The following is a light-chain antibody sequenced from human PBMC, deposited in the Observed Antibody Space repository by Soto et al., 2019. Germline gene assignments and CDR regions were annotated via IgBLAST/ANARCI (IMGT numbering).Light chain of an antibody. CDR1: QSVSSSY. CDR2: GAS. CDR3: QQYGSSPT. V-gene: IGKV3-20*01. Sequence: ILLTQSPGPLSLSPGGRANPPCKASQSVSSSYLAWYQQKPGQAPRRLIYGASSRATGIQDRFSGSWSGTDFTLTISRLEPEDFAVYYCQQYGSSPTCGQGTNVDIK. J-gene: IGKJ1*01.